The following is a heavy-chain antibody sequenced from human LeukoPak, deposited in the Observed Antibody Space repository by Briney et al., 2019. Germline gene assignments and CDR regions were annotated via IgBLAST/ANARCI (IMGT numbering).Heavy chain of an antibody. CDR2: IIPIFGIA. D-gene: IGHD4-17*01. CDR1: GGTFSSYA. J-gene: IGHJ3*02. V-gene: IGHV1-69*13. Sequence: ASVKVSCKASGGTFSSYAISWVRQAPGQGLEWMGGIIPIFGIANYAQKFQGRVTITADESTSTAYMELSSLRSEDTAVYYCATWGDYGDYVGAFDIWGQGTMVTVSS. CDR3: ATWGDYGDYVGAFDI.